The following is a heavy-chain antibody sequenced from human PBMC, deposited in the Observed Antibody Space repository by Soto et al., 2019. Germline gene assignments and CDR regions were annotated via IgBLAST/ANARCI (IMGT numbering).Heavy chain of an antibody. CDR2: ISYSGST. CDR3: ARGTSWQLPFDY. V-gene: IGHV4-59*01. Sequence: SETLSLTCPVSSYSISSYYWSWIRQPPGKRLEWIGYISYSGSTDYNPSLKSRVTISGDTSKNQFSLKVSSVTAADTAVYYCARGTSWQLPFDYWGQGTLVPVSS. D-gene: IGHD6-13*01. CDR1: SYSISSYY. J-gene: IGHJ4*02.